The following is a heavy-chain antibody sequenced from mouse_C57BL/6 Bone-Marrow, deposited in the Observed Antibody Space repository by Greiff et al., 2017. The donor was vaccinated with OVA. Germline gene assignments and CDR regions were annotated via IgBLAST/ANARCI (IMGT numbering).Heavy chain of an antibody. V-gene: IGHV5-4*03. CDR3: ARSDRWLREFAY. Sequence: EVKLVESGGGLVKPGGSLKLSCAASGFTFSSYAMSWVRQTPEQRLEWVATISDGGSYTYYTDNVKGRFTISRDNAKNNLYLQMSHLKSEDTAMYYCARSDRWLREFAYWGQGTLVTVSA. CDR2: ISDGGSYT. J-gene: IGHJ3*01. CDR1: GFTFSSYA. D-gene: IGHD2-2*01.